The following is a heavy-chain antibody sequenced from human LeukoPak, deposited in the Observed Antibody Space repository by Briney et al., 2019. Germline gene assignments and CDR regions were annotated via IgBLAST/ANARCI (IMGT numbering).Heavy chain of an antibody. Sequence: SETLSLTCTVSGGSISSYYWSWIRQPPGKGLEWIGYIYYSGSTNYNPSLKSRVTISVDTSKNQSSLKLSSVTAADTAVYYCAREREYGFDYWGQGTLVTVSS. CDR3: AREREYGFDY. CDR2: IYYSGST. D-gene: IGHD4-17*01. CDR1: GGSISSYY. J-gene: IGHJ4*02. V-gene: IGHV4-59*01.